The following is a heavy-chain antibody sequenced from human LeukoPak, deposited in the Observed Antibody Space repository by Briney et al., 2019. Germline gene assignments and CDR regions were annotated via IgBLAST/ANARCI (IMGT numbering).Heavy chain of an antibody. CDR1: GFTLSSYA. CDR3: AKELYNWNYVRWFDP. D-gene: IGHD1-7*01. V-gene: IGHV3-23*01. CDR2: ISGSGDYT. J-gene: IGHJ5*02. Sequence: GASLRLSCAASGFTLSSYAMSWVRQAPGKGLEWVSGISGSGDYTYYADSVKGRFAISRDNSKNTLSLQMSSLRAEDTAVYYCAKELYNWNYVRWFDPWGQGTLVTVSS.